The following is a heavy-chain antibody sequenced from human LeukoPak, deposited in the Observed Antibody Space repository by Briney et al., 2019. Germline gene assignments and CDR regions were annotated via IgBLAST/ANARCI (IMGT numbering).Heavy chain of an antibody. Sequence: GGSLRPSCAASGFTVSSNYMSWVRQAPGKGLEWVSVIYSGGSTYYADSVKGRFTISRDNSRNTLYLQMNSLRVEDTAVYYCARDSKTYYYDLWGQGALVTVSS. D-gene: IGHD3-22*01. CDR1: GFTVSSNY. CDR3: ARDSKTYYYDL. J-gene: IGHJ4*02. V-gene: IGHV3-53*01. CDR2: IYSGGST.